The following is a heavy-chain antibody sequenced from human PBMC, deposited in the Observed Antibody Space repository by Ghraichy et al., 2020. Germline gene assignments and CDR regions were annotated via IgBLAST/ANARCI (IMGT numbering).Heavy chain of an antibody. CDR3: ARGDRDYDILTGYPGRYYYYGMDV. V-gene: IGHV3-7*01. J-gene: IGHJ6*02. D-gene: IGHD3-9*01. CDR1: GFTFSSYW. Sequence: GGSLRLSCAASGFTFSSYWMSWVRQAPGKGLEWVANIKQDGSEKYYVDSVKGRFTISRDNAKNSLYLQMNSLRAEDTAVYYCARGDRDYDILTGYPGRYYYYGMDVWGQGTTVTVSS. CDR2: IKQDGSEK.